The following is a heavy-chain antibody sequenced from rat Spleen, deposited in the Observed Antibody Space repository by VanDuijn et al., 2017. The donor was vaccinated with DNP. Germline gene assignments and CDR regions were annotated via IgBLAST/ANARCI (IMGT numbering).Heavy chain of an antibody. Sequence: EVQLVASGGGLVQPGRSLKVSCAASGFTFSDYYMAWVRQAPTKGLEWVAYIRFDGGIIYYGDSVKGRFTISRDNARSTLYLQMNSLRSEDMATYYCIRWNSGHFDYWGQGVMVTVSS. CDR1: GFTFSDYY. CDR2: IRFDGGII. V-gene: IGHV5-22*01. J-gene: IGHJ2*01. CDR3: IRWNSGHFDY. D-gene: IGHD4-3*01.